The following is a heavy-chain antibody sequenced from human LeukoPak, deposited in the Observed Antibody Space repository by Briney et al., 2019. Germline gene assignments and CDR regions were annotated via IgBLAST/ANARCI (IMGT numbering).Heavy chain of an antibody. CDR1: GGSFSGYY. Sequence: SETLSLTCVVSGGSFSGYYWSWIRQPPGKGLEWIGEINHGGRTNYSPSLKSRVTISVGTSKNQLSLNLSSVTAADTAVYYCARGLELGYCSGASCYIWFDPWGQGTLVTVSS. D-gene: IGHD2-2*02. CDR2: INHGGRT. J-gene: IGHJ5*02. CDR3: ARGLELGYCSGASCYIWFDP. V-gene: IGHV4-34*01.